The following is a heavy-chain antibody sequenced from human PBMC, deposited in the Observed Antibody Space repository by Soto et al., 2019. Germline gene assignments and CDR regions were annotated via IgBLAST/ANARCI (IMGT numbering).Heavy chain of an antibody. V-gene: IGHV3-30-3*01. CDR2: ISYDGSNK. Sequence: QVQLVESGGGVVQPGRSLRLSCAASGFTFSSYAMHWVRQAPGKGLEWVAVISYDGSNKYYADSEKGRFTISRDNSKNTLYLQMNSLRAEDTAVYYCARDVYCSGGSCYWGEVDYWGQGTLVTVSS. J-gene: IGHJ4*02. CDR1: GFTFSSYA. D-gene: IGHD2-15*01. CDR3: ARDVYCSGGSCYWGEVDY.